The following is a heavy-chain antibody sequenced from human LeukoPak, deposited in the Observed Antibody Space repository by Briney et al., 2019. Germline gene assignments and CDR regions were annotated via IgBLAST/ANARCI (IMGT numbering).Heavy chain of an antibody. D-gene: IGHD6-6*01. J-gene: IGHJ4*02. CDR3: AKDRTTAARIFDY. Sequence: GGSLRLSRAASGFTFSSYGIYWVRQAPGKGLEWVAVIWYDGSNKYYADSVKGRFTISRDNPKNTLYLQMNSLRAEDTAVYYCAKDRTTAARIFDYWGQGTLVTVSS. CDR2: IWYDGSNK. V-gene: IGHV3-33*06. CDR1: GFTFSSYG.